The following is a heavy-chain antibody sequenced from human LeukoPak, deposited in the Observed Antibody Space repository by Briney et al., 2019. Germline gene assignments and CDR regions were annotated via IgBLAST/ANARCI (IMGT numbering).Heavy chain of an antibody. V-gene: IGHV1-18*01. J-gene: IGHJ4*02. CDR1: GYTFTSYG. D-gene: IGHD1-7*01. CDR3: ARLGSGNQRTIAYFDY. CDR2: IGAYNGNT. Sequence: RASVKVSCKASGYTFTSYGISWVRQAPGQGLEWMGWIGAYNGNTNYAQKLQGRVTMTTDTSTSTAYMELRSLRSDDTAVYYCARLGSGNQRTIAYFDYWGQGTLVTVSS.